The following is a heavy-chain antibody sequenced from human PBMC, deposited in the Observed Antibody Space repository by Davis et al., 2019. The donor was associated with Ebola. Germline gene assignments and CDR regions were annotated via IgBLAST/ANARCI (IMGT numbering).Heavy chain of an antibody. CDR2: IYPGDSDT. V-gene: IGHV5-51*01. D-gene: IGHD6-6*01. J-gene: IGHJ4*02. CDR1: GYSFTSYW. Sequence: PGGSLRLSCKGSGYSFTSYWIGWVRQMPGKGLEWMGIIYPGDSDTRYSPSFQGQVTISADKSISTAYLQWSSLKASDTAMYYCARHAAYSSSSSGDYWGQGTLVTVSS. CDR3: ARHAAYSSSSSGDY.